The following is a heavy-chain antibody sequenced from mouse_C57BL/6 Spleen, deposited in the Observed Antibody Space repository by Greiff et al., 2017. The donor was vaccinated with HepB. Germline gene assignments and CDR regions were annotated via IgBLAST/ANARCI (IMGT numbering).Heavy chain of an antibody. CDR3: ARKGGWSYAMDY. V-gene: IGHV1-82*01. CDR1: GYAFSSSW. Sequence: VMLVESGPELVKPGASVKISCKASGYAFSSSWMNWVKQRPGKGLEWIGRIYPGDGDTNYNGKFKGKATLTADKSSSTAYMQLSSLTSEDSAVYFCARKGGWSYAMDYWGQGTSVTVSS. D-gene: IGHD2-3*01. CDR2: IYPGDGDT. J-gene: IGHJ4*01.